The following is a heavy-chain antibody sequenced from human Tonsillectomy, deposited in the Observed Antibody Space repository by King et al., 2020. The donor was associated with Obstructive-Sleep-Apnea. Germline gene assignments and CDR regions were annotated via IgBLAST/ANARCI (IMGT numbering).Heavy chain of an antibody. CDR2: IKSKNDGGTT. J-gene: IGHJ5*02. V-gene: IGHV3-15*01. Sequence: VQLVESGGGLVKPGGSLRLSCAASGFTFSNAWMSWVRQAPGKGLEWVGRIKSKNDGGTTDYAAPVKGRFIILRDDSKNTLYLQMNSLKTEDTAVYYCTTDGCSSTSCYDNWFDPWGQGTLVTVSS. CDR1: GFTFSNAW. CDR3: TTDGCSSTSCYDNWFDP. D-gene: IGHD2-2*01.